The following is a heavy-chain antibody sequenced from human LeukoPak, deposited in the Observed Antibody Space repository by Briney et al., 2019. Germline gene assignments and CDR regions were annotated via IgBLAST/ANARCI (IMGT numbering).Heavy chain of an antibody. CDR1: GFTFSSYS. Sequence: PGGSLRLSCAASGFTFSSYSMNWVRQAPGKGLEWVSSISSISYIYYADSVKGRFTISRDTAKNSLYLQMNSRRAEDTAVYYCARDQYGDYALDYWGQGTLVTVSS. CDR3: ARDQYGDYALDY. D-gene: IGHD4-17*01. V-gene: IGHV3-21*01. CDR2: ISSISYI. J-gene: IGHJ4*02.